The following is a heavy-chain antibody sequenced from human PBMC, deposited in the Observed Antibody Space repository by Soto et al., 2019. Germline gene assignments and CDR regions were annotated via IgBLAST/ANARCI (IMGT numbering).Heavy chain of an antibody. CDR2: IIPLFGTT. CDR3: ARLIGEGYSGTYGLDY. Sequence: QVQLVQSGAEVKKPGSSVKVSCKASGGTFNNYAISWVRQAPGQGLEWMGGIIPLFGTTNYAQKFQGRVTITADKSTSTAYLELSSLRSYDTAVYYCARLIGEGYSGTYGLDYWGQGTLVTVSS. D-gene: IGHD1-26*01. J-gene: IGHJ4*02. V-gene: IGHV1-69*06. CDR1: GGTFNNYA.